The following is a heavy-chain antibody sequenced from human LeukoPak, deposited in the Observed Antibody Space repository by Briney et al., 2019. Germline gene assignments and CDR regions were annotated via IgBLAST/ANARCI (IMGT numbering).Heavy chain of an antibody. Sequence: ASVKVSCKASGHTFTGYYMHWVRQAPGQGLEWMGWINANSGDTNYAQKFQGRVTMTRDMSTSTVYMELSSLRSEDTAVYYCARGSWYDFLTGYYTSVVSSMSAYCDDWGQGTLVTVSS. D-gene: IGHD3-9*01. CDR3: ARGSWYDFLTGYYTSVVSSMSAYCDD. J-gene: IGHJ4*02. CDR2: INANSGDT. V-gene: IGHV1-2*02. CDR1: GHTFTGYY.